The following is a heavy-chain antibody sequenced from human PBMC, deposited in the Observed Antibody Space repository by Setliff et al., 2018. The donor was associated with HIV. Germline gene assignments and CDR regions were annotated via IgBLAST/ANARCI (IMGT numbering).Heavy chain of an antibody. CDR3: ARVRSIVWSSSYFDY. CDR2: IYSTGGT. V-gene: IGHV4-59*01. J-gene: IGHJ4*02. CDR1: GGSISSYY. D-gene: IGHD6-13*01. Sequence: SETLSLTCTVSGGSISSYYWSWIRQPPGKGLEWIGYIYSTGGTNYNPSLQSRVSISMDASKNKFSLKVTSVTSADTAVYHCARVRSIVWSSSYFDYWGQGALVTVSS.